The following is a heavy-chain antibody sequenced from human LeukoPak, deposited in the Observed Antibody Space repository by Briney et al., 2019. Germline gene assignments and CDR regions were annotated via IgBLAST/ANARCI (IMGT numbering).Heavy chain of an antibody. J-gene: IGHJ4*02. Sequence: ASVKVSCKASGYTFTSYGISWVRQAPGQGLEWTGWISAYNGNTNYAQKLQGRVTMTTDTSTSTAYMELRSLRSDDTAVYYCARVPTPFSGGYSYGPLNDYWGQGTLVTVSS. CDR2: ISAYNGNT. CDR1: GYTFTSYG. V-gene: IGHV1-18*01. CDR3: ARVPTPFSGGYSYGPLNDY. D-gene: IGHD5-18*01.